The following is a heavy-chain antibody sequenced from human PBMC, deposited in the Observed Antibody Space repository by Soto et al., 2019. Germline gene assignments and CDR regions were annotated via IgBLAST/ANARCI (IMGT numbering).Heavy chain of an antibody. CDR3: ARERAAETHYYYMDV. CDR1: GGFSRGYD. J-gene: IGHJ6*03. CDR2: INHSGST. Sequence: LSETLSLTCAVFGGFSRGYDWSWCRQPPGKGLEWIGEINHSGSTNYNPSLKSRVTISVDTSKNQFSLKLSSVTAADTAVYYCARERAAETHYYYMDVWGKGTTVT. D-gene: IGHD2-15*01. V-gene: IGHV4-34*01.